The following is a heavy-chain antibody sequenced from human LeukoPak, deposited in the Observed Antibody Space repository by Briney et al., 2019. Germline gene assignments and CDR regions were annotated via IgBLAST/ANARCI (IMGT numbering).Heavy chain of an antibody. Sequence: GGSLTLSCAASGFTFSSYSMNWVRQAPGKGLEWVSSISSSSSYIYYAASVKGRFTISSDNAKNSLYLQINSLRAETTVLYCCARDILTGYYLYYYYYMDVWGKGPTVSVSS. D-gene: IGHD3-9*01. CDR3: ARDILTGYYLYYYYYMDV. J-gene: IGHJ6*03. V-gene: IGHV3-21*01. CDR1: GFTFSSYS. CDR2: ISSSSSYI.